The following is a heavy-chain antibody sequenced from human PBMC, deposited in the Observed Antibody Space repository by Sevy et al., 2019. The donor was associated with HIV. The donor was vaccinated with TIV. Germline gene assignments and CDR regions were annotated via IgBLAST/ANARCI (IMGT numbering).Heavy chain of an antibody. CDR1: GFTLSSYW. Sequence: GGSLRLTCVASGFTLSSYWMSWVRQVPGQGLEWVADLKQDGSDKNYLDSVKGRFTISRDNGKKSLYLQMNNLRVEDTALYYCVRVRAFLLFGELPRYRFDSWGQGTLLTVSS. J-gene: IGHJ4*02. CDR3: VRVRAFLLFGELPRYRFDS. CDR2: LKQDGSDK. D-gene: IGHD3-10*01. V-gene: IGHV3-7*04.